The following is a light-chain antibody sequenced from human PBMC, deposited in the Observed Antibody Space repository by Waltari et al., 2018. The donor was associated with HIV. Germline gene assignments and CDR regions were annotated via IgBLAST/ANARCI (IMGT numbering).Light chain of an antibody. Sequence: QSALTQPASVSGFPGQSITIPCTGSSSHVGSYNYVWYQQHPGKAPKLLIYDVSKRPSGVSNRFSGSKSGNTASLTISGLQAEDEADYYCCSYAGSNTYLFGTGTEVTVL. CDR3: CSYAGSNTYL. CDR2: DVS. CDR1: SSHVGSYNY. V-gene: IGLV2-23*02. J-gene: IGLJ1*01.